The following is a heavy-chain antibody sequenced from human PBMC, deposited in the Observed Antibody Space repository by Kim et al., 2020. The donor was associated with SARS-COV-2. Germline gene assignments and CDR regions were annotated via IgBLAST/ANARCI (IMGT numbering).Heavy chain of an antibody. CDR2: INHSGST. CDR3: ARRSGYSRRFDP. V-gene: IGHV4-34*01. Sequence: SETLSLTCAVYGGSFSGYYWSWIRQPPGKGLEWIGEINHSGSTNYNPSLKSRVTISVDTSKNQFSLKLSSVTAADTAVYYCARRSGYSRRFDPWGQGTLV. CDR1: GGSFSGYY. J-gene: IGHJ5*02. D-gene: IGHD6-13*01.